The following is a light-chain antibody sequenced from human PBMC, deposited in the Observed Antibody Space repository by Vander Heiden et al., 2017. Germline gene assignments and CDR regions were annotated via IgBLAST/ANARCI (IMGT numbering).Light chain of an antibody. CDR2: KAS. Sequence: DIQMTQSPSPPSASVGDRVTITCRASQSISSWLAWYQQKPGKAPKLLIYKASSLESGVPSRFSGSGSGTEFTLTISSLQPDDFATYYCQQYNSYSYTFGQGTKLEIK. CDR3: QQYNSYSYT. J-gene: IGKJ2*01. CDR1: QSISSW. V-gene: IGKV1-5*03.